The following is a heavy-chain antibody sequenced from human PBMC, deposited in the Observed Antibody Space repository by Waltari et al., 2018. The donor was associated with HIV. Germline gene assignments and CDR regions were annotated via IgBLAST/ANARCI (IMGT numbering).Heavy chain of an antibody. CDR2: IYYSGST. V-gene: IGHV4-39*01. J-gene: IGHJ5*02. CDR3: ARQGSPTYYYDSKRFDP. Sequence: QLQLQESGPGLVKPSETLSLTCTVSGGSISSSSYYWGWIRQPPGKGLEWIGSIYYSGSTYYNPSLKSRVTISVDTSKNQFSLKLSSVTAADTAVYYCARQGSPTYYYDSKRFDPWGQGTLVTVSS. CDR1: GGSISSSSYY. D-gene: IGHD3-22*01.